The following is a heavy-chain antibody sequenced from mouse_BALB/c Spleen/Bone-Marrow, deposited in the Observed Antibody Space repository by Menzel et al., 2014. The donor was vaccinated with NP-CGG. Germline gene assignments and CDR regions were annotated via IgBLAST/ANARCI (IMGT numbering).Heavy chain of an antibody. CDR2: ILPGNGST. Sequence: QVQLQQPGAVLVKPGASVKISCKATGYTFSSYWIEWVKQRPGHGLEWIGEILPGNGSTNYNEKFKGKATFTAETSSNTAYMQLSSLTSEDAAVYYCARSKVRYAMDYWGQGTPGTVAS. V-gene: IGHV1-9*01. D-gene: IGHD2-14*01. CDR3: ARSKVRYAMDY. CDR1: GYTFSSYW. J-gene: IGHJ4*01.